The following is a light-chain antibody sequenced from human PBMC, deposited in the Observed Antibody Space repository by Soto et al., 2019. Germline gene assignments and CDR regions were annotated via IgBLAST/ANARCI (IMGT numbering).Light chain of an antibody. Sequence: EIVLTQSPGTLSLYPGERATLSCRASQSVSSSYLAWYQQKPGQAPRLLIYGASSRATGIPDRFSGSGSGTDFTLTISRLEPEDFAVYYCQQYGSSPGTFGQGTKVEMK. CDR3: QQYGSSPGT. CDR1: QSVSSSY. CDR2: GAS. J-gene: IGKJ1*01. V-gene: IGKV3-20*01.